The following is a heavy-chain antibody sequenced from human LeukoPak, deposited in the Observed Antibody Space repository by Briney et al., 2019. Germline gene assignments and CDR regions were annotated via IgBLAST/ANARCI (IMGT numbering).Heavy chain of an antibody. CDR3: ARGENNYGYYYFDY. V-gene: IGHV3-21*01. J-gene: IGHJ4*02. Sequence: PGGSLRLSCAASGFTFSSYSMNWVRQAPGKGLEWVSSISSSSSYIYYADSVKGRFTISRDNAKNSLDLQMNSLRAEDTAVYYCARGENNYGYYYFDYWGQGTLVTVSS. CDR1: GFTFSSYS. D-gene: IGHD5-18*01. CDR2: ISSSSSYI.